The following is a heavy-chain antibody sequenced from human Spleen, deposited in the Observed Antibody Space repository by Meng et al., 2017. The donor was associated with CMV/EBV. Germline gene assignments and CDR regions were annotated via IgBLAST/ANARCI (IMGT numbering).Heavy chain of an antibody. V-gene: IGHV4-34*01. CDR3: ARTRLSSSSQGSYYYYGMDV. CDR1: GGSFSGYY. Sequence: SETLSLTCAVYGGSFSGYYWSWIRQPPGKGLEWIGEINHSGSTNYNPSLKSRVTISVDTSKNQFSLKLSSVTAADTAVYYGARTRLSSSSQGSYYYYGMDVWGQGTTVTVSS. J-gene: IGHJ6*02. D-gene: IGHD6-6*01. CDR2: INHSGST.